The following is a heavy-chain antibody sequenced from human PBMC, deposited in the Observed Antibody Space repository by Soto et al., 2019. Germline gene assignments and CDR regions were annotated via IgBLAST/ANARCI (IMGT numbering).Heavy chain of an antibody. D-gene: IGHD1-7*01. Sequence: QVQLVESGGGVVQPGRSLRLSCSASGFTFSDFEMYWVRQAPGKGLDWVSFISYDGSNQYYAGSVKGRFTVSRDNSKNILFVLMNSLRPEDTAVYFCARRTGTAPRFDYWGQGTLVTVSS. J-gene: IGHJ4*02. CDR3: ARRTGTAPRFDY. V-gene: IGHV3-30-3*01. CDR2: ISYDGSNQ. CDR1: GFTFSDFE.